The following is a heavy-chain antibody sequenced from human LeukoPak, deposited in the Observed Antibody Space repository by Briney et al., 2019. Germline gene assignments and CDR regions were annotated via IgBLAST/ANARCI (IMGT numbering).Heavy chain of an antibody. Sequence: GASVKVSCKASGYTFTGYYMHWVRQAPGQGLEWMGWINPNSGGTNYAQKFQGWVTMTRDTSISTAYMELSRLRSDDTAVYYCARDRHGYSGYAKDPPNYYYGMDVWGQGTTVTVSS. D-gene: IGHD5-12*01. J-gene: IGHJ6*02. CDR2: INPNSGGT. CDR1: GYTFTGYY. CDR3: ARDRHGYSGYAKDPPNYYYGMDV. V-gene: IGHV1-2*04.